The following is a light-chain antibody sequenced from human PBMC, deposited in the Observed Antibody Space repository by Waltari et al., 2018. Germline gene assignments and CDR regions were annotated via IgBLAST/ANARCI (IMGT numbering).Light chain of an antibody. CDR1: QAINSC. V-gene: IGKV1-12*01. J-gene: IGKJ4*01. Sequence: DIQMTQSPSSVSASVGYKVTITCRASQAINSCLAWYQQKPGKAPKLLIYDASSLQTGVPSRFSGSESGTDFTLTISSLQPEDFATYYCQQANRFPLTFGGGTKVELK. CDR3: QQANRFPLT. CDR2: DAS.